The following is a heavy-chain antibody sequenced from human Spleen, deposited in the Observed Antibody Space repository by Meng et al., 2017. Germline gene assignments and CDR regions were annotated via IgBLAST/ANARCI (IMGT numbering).Heavy chain of an antibody. CDR1: GYNFPDYW. CDR2: IDPKSGDT. D-gene: IGHD6-13*01. J-gene: IGHJ4*02. CDR3: ARDEDISAAGKLFGDY. V-gene: IGHV1-2*06. Sequence: QWQLGQFGPEVKKPGASVKVSCKPSGYNFPDYWLHWVRRAPGQGLEWMGRIDPKSGDTHYAQRFQGRVTMTGDTSISTAYMELSGLRSDDTAMYYCARDEDISAAGKLFGDYWGQGTLVTVSS.